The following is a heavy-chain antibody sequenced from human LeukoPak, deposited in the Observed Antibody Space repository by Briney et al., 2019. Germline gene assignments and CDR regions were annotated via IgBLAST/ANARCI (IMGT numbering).Heavy chain of an antibody. CDR2: IYYSGST. Sequence: NTSETLSLTCTVSGGSISSSSYYWGWIRQPPGKGLEWIGSIYYSGSTYYNPSLKSRVTISVDTSKNQFSLKLSSVTAADTAVYYCARRLYYYGSGSLTLFDPWGQGTLVTVSS. J-gene: IGHJ5*02. CDR1: GGSISSSSYY. D-gene: IGHD3-10*01. V-gene: IGHV4-39*01. CDR3: ARRLYYYGSGSLTLFDP.